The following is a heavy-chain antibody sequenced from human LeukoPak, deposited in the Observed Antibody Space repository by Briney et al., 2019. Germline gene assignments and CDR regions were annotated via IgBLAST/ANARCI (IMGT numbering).Heavy chain of an antibody. V-gene: IGHV3-30*04. J-gene: IGHJ4*02. D-gene: IGHD4-17*01. CDR3: ATDYGDYEPIDY. CDR2: ISFGGTNK. CDR1: GVTLSNYA. Sequence: GGSLRLSCTASGVTLSNYAMHWVRRPPGRGLEWVAVISFGGTNKYYGDSVEGRFSVSRDNSKNTLYLQMDSLRPDDTAIYYCATDYGDYEPIDYWGQGTLVTVSS.